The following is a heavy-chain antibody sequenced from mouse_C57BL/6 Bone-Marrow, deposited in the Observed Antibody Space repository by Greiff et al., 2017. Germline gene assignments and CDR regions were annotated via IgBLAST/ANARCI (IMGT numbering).Heavy chain of an antibody. CDR3: AIPYYDNPYYYAMDC. J-gene: IGHJ4*01. V-gene: IGHV1-74*01. CDR2: IHPSDSDT. CDR1: GYTFTSYW. D-gene: IGHD2-10*01. Sequence: QVHVKQPGAELVKPGASVKVSCKASGYTFTSYWMHWVKQRPGQGLEWIGRIHPSDSDTNYNQKFKGKATLTVDKSSSTAYMQLSSLTSEDSAVYYCAIPYYDNPYYYAMDCWGQGTSVTVSS.